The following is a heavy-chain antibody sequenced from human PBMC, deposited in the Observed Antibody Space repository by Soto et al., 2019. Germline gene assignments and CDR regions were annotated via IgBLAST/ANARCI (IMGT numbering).Heavy chain of an antibody. V-gene: IGHV1-69*01. Sequence: QVQLVQSGAEVKKPGSSVNVSCKVSGVPFSTLSISWVRQAPGQGLVWMGGIIPIFDATNYAQKFQGRVTITADDSTSTAYMELSSLRSDDTAVYYCARDLPNRSGRVWGPGPRVTVSS. D-gene: IGHD3-10*01. CDR1: GVPFSTLS. CDR2: IIPIFDAT. CDR3: ARDLPNRSGRV. J-gene: IGHJ4*02.